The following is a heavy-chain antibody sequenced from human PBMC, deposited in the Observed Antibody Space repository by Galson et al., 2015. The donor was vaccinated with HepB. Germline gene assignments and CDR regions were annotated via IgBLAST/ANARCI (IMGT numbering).Heavy chain of an antibody. CDR3: AKDEPKLGKGYGMDV. CDR2: ISYDGSNK. V-gene: IGHV3-30-3*01. CDR1: GFTFSSYA. D-gene: IGHD7-27*01. J-gene: IGHJ6*02. Sequence: RLSCAASGFTFSSYAMHWVRQAPGKGLEWVAVISYDGSNKYYADSLKGRFTISRDNSKNTLYLQMNSLRAEDTAVYYCAKDEPKLGKGYGMDVWGQGTTVTVSS.